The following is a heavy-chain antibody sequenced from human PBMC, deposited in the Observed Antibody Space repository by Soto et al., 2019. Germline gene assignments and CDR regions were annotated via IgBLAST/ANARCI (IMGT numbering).Heavy chain of an antibody. CDR2: IWYDGSNK. CDR3: AREIGNYYGSGTEGLYYYYYGMDV. J-gene: IGHJ6*02. Sequence: GGSLRLSCAASGFTFSSYGMHWVRQAPGKGLEWVAVIWYDGSNKYYADSVKGRFTISRDNSKNTLYLQMNSLRAEDTAVYYCAREIGNYYGSGTEGLYYYYYGMDVWGQGTTVTVSS. V-gene: IGHV3-33*01. CDR1: GFTFSSYG. D-gene: IGHD3-10*01.